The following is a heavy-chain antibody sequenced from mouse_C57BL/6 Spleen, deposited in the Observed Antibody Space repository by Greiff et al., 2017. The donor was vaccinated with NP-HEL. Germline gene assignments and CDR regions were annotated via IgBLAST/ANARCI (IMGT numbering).Heavy chain of an antibody. CDR1: GYTFTDYN. D-gene: IGHD3-2*02. Sequence: VQLQQSGPELVKPGASVKMSCKASGYTFTDYNMHWVKQSHGKSLEWIGYINPNNGGTSYNQKFKGKATLTVNKSSSTAYMELRSLTSEDSAVYYCARKGTAQDWFAYWGQGTLVTVSA. CDR3: ARKGTAQDWFAY. J-gene: IGHJ3*01. V-gene: IGHV1-22*01. CDR2: INPNNGGT.